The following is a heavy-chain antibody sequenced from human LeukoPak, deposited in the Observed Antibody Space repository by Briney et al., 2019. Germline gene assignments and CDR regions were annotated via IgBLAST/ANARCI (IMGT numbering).Heavy chain of an antibody. D-gene: IGHD6-13*01. V-gene: IGHV4-59*01. CDR1: GDSISSYY. CDR2: IYYSGST. Sequence: SETLSLTCTVSGDSISSYYWSWIRQPPGKGLEWIGYIYYSGSTNYNPSLKSRVTISVDTSKNQFSLKLSSVTAADTAVYYCARDSSSWSPSFDYWGQGTLVTVSS. CDR3: ARDSSSWSPSFDY. J-gene: IGHJ4*02.